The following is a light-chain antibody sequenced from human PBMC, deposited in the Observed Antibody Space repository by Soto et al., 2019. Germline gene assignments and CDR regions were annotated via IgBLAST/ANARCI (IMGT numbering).Light chain of an antibody. CDR3: QQYSVSPWT. J-gene: IGKJ1*01. Sequence: EIVLTQSPGTLSLSPGERATLSCRASEIITTRFIAWYQQKRGQAPRLVIWGASRRATGIPDRFSGSGSGTDFTLTVSRLEHEDFAVYYCQQYSVSPWTFGQGTRVDIK. V-gene: IGKV3-20*01. CDR2: GAS. CDR1: EIITTRF.